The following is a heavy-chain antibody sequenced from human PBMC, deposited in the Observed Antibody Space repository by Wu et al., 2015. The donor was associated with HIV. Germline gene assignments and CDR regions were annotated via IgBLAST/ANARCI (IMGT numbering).Heavy chain of an antibody. Sequence: QVQLVQSGAEVKKPGASVKVSCKASGYTFTSYDINWVRQATGQGLEWMGWMNPNSGNTGYAQKFQGRVTMTRDTSTSTVYMELSSLRSEDTAVYYCARVPRSGYDFGLGYYFDYWGQGTLVTVSS. CDR2: MNPNSGNT. J-gene: IGHJ4*02. V-gene: IGHV1-8*01. CDR1: GYTFTSYD. CDR3: ARVPRSGYDFGLGYYFDY. D-gene: IGHD5-12*01.